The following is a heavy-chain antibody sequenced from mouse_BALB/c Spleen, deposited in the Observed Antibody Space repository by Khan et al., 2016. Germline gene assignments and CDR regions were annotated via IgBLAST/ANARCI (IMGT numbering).Heavy chain of an antibody. CDR3: ARRGDYRSPYYYSLDY. J-gene: IGHJ4*01. CDR1: GYTFSGYW. D-gene: IGHD2-14*01. CDR2: ILPGSGT. Sequence: QVQLKESGAELMKPGASVKISCKATGYTFSGYWIEWVKQRPGHGLEWIGEILPGSGTNYNETFKGKATFTADKSSNTIYLQLSSLASEDSAVYYCARRGDYRSPYYYSLDYWGQRTSVTVSS. V-gene: IGHV1-9*01.